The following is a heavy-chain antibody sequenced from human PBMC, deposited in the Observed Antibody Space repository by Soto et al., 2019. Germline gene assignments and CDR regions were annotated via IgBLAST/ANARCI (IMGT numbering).Heavy chain of an antibody. D-gene: IGHD3-9*01. CDR3: AREYYGLLTGYYTDY. V-gene: IGHV3-74*01. Sequence: EVQLVESGGDLVQRGGSLRLSCAASGFPFSSYWMPWVRHTPGKGLDWVARISGDGVTTYSADSVTGRFTVSRDNAKNTLSLQISGLRAEDTAVYYCAREYYGLLTGYYTDYWGHGTLGAVSS. J-gene: IGHJ4*01. CDR2: ISGDGVTT. CDR1: GFPFSSYW.